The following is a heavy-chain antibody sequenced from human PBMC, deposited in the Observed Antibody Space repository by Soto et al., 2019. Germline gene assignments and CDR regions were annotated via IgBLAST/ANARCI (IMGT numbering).Heavy chain of an antibody. CDR1: GGSICSYY. J-gene: IGHJ6*02. CDR3: ARDQHFIAASRYYYGMDV. Sequence: PSETLSLTCTVSGGSICSYYWSWIRQPPGKGLEWIGYIYYSGSTNYNPSLKSRVTISVDTSKNQFSLKLSSVTAADTAVYYCARDQHFIAASRYYYGMDVWGQGTTVTVSS. CDR2: IYYSGST. V-gene: IGHV4-59*01. D-gene: IGHD6-6*01.